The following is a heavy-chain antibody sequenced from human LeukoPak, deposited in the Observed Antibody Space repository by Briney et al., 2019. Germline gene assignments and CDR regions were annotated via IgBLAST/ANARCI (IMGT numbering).Heavy chain of an antibody. Sequence: GRSLRLSCAASGFTFSSYGMHWVRQAPGKGLEWVAVISYDGSNKYYADSAKGRFTISRDNSKNTLYLQMNSLRAEDTAVYYCAKDDDDYPFDYWGQGTLVTVSS. V-gene: IGHV3-30*18. CDR3: AKDDDDYPFDY. CDR2: ISYDGSNK. CDR1: GFTFSSYG. D-gene: IGHD4-11*01. J-gene: IGHJ4*02.